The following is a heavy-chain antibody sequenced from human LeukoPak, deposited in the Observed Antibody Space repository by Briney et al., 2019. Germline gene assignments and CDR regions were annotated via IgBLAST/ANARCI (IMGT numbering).Heavy chain of an antibody. J-gene: IGHJ4*02. D-gene: IGHD1-1*01. V-gene: IGHV3-15*01. Sequence: GGSLRLSCAASGFTFSSYSMNWVRQAPGKGLEWVGRIKSKTDGGTTDYAAPVKGRFTISRDDSKNTLYLQMNSLKTEDTAVYYCATDPQLAFDYWGQGTLVTVSS. CDR3: ATDPQLAFDY. CDR1: GFTFSSYS. CDR2: IKSKTDGGTT.